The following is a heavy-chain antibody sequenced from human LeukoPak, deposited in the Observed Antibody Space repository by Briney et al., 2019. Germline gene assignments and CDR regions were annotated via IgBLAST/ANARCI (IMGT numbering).Heavy chain of an antibody. J-gene: IGHJ6*03. V-gene: IGHV3-66*02. CDR2: IYSGGST. Sequence: GGSLRLSGAASGFTVSSNYMSWVRQAPGKGLEWVSVIYSGGSTYYADSVKGRFTISRDNSKNTLYLQMNSLRAEDTAVYYCARDRHSYYYYYMDVWGKGTTVTVSS. CDR1: GFTVSSNY. CDR3: ARDRHSYYYYYMDV.